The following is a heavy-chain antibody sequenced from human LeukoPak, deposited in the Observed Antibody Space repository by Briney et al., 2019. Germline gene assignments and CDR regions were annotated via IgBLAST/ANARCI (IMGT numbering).Heavy chain of an antibody. Sequence: GGSLRLSCAASGFTFDDYGMSWVRHAPGKGLEWVSGINWNGGSTGYADSVKGRFTISRDNAKNSLYLQMNSLRAEDTALYHCARDYYDSSGYYGPADAFDIWGQGTMVTVSS. D-gene: IGHD3-22*01. J-gene: IGHJ3*02. CDR1: GFTFDDYG. CDR3: ARDYYDSSGYYGPADAFDI. V-gene: IGHV3-20*01. CDR2: INWNGGST.